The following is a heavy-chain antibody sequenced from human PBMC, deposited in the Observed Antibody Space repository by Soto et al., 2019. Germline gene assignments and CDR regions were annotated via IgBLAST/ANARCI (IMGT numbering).Heavy chain of an antibody. CDR1: GGSISGYY. D-gene: IGHD6-6*01. Sequence: SETLSLTCTVSGGSISGYYWSWIRQPPGKGLEWIGYIYNTGNTDYNPSFRSRVTISVDTSKNQFSLKLTSVTAADTAVYYCAAPPRYWGQGTLVTVSS. V-gene: IGHV4-59*01. CDR2: IYNTGNT. CDR3: AAPPRY. J-gene: IGHJ4*02.